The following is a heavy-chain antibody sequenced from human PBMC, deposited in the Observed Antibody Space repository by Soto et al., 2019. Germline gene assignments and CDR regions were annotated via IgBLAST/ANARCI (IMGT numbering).Heavy chain of an antibody. D-gene: IGHD4-4*01. V-gene: IGHV1-18*01. CDR2: ISGYNGKT. CDR3: AKADSNYAGRFSYYYMDV. Sequence: QVQLVQSGTEVKKPGASVKVSCKASGFTFRSYGMSWVRQAPGQGLEWMGWISGYNGKTHYAQKFQGKVTMTTDTSTSTAYMELRNLRSDDTAVYYCAKADSNYAGRFSYYYMDVWGTGTMVTVSS. CDR1: GFTFRSYG. J-gene: IGHJ6*03.